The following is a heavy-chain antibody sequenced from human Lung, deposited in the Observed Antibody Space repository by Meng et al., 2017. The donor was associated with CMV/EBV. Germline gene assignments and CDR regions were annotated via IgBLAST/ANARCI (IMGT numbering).Heavy chain of an antibody. D-gene: IGHD2-2*02. CDR1: GYTFTGYY. V-gene: IGHV1-2*02. CDR2: INPNSGGT. J-gene: IGHJ5*02. Sequence: ASVKVSCKASGYTFTGYYMHWVRQAPRQGLEWMGWINPNSGGTNYAQKFQGRVTMTRDTSISTAYMELSRLRSDDTAVYYCASGGYCSSTSCYRGWFDPWGQGTLVTVSS. CDR3: ASGGYCSSTSCYRGWFDP.